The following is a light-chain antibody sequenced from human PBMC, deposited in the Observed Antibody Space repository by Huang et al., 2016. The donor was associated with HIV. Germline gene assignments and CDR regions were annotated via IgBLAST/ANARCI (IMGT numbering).Light chain of an antibody. Sequence: AIRMTQSPSSLPASTGDRVNITCRASQDINNFLAWYQQKPGKAPNLLIYAASILETGVPSRFSGSGSGTEFNLSISCLQSEDFATYYCQQYYSYRTFGQGTQVEIK. CDR2: AAS. CDR3: QQYYSYRT. CDR1: QDINNF. J-gene: IGKJ1*01. V-gene: IGKV1-8*01.